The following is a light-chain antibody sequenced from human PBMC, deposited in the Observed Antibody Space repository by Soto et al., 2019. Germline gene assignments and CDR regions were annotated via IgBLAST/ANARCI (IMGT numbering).Light chain of an antibody. CDR2: DAS. Sequence: ILLTQSPATMSLSPGDRATLSCRASQSIGNSLAWYQQKRGEPPRLLIYDASSRATGIPARFSGSGPGTDFPITISSLEPEDFAVYFCPKGTFGQGTQVDIK. CDR3: PKGT. CDR1: QSIGNS. J-gene: IGKJ1*01. V-gene: IGKV3D-11*02.